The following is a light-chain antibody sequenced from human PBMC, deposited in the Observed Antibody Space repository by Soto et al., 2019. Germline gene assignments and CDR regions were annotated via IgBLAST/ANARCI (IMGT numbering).Light chain of an antibody. Sequence: DIVMTQSPATLSVSPGDSATLSCRASQSISYYLAWYQQIPGQAPRLLIYGAEDRATDFPGRFTGSGSGSVFTLTISILQPEDSLCYYGPQYDILHPITFGQEKRLETK. CDR1: QSISYY. CDR2: GAE. CDR3: PQYDILHPIT. J-gene: IGKJ5*01. V-gene: IGKV3-15*01.